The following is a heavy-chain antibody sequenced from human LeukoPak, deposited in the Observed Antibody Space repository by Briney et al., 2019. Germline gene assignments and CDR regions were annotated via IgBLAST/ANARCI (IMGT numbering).Heavy chain of an antibody. V-gene: IGHV3-74*01. CDR1: GLTFSSFW. CDR3: ARDMRPPPERYFDL. D-gene: IGHD1-14*01. Sequence: SGGSLRLSCAASGLTFSSFWMHCVRQAPGEGLVWVSHINTDGSTANYADSVQGRFTISRDNAKNTLYLQMNSLRAEATAVYYGARDMRPPPERYFDLWGRGTLVTVSS. J-gene: IGHJ2*01. CDR2: INTDGSTA.